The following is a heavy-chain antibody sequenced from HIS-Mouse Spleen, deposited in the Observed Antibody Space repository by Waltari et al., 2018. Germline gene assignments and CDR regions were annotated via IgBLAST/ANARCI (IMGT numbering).Heavy chain of an antibody. CDR1: GGSFSGYY. V-gene: IGHV4-34*01. CDR2: INHSGST. D-gene: IGHD1-26*01. CDR3: ARMGPASGSYGDY. Sequence: QVQLQQWGAGLLKPSETLSLTCAVYGGSFSGYYWSWIRQPPGKGLEWIGEINHSGSTNYNPSLKSHVTISVDSSKNQFSLKLGSVTAADAAVYYGARMGPASGSYGDYWGQGTLVTVSS. J-gene: IGHJ4*02.